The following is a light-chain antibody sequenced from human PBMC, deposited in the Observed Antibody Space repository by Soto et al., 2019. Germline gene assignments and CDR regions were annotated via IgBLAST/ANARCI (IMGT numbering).Light chain of an antibody. Sequence: QAVVTQPPSASGTPGQRVTISCSGSSSNIGSNTVNWYQQLPATAPKLLIYSNNQRPSGVPDRFSGSKSGTSASLAISGLQSEDEADYYCAAWDATLNGYVFGTGTKLTVL. CDR3: AAWDATLNGYV. CDR1: SSNIGSNT. V-gene: IGLV1-44*01. J-gene: IGLJ1*01. CDR2: SNN.